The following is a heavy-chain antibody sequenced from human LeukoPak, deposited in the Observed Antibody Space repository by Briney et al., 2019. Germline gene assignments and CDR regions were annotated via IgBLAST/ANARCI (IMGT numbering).Heavy chain of an antibody. D-gene: IGHD3-22*01. V-gene: IGHV3-53*01. J-gene: IGHJ4*02. Sequence: PGGSLRLSCAASGFTVSSNYMSWVRQAPGKGLEWVSVIYSGGSTYYADSVKGRFTISRDNSKNTLYLQMNSLRAEDTAVYYCAREGSPLAYYDSSGYGMFDYWGRGTLVTVSS. CDR3: AREGSPLAYYDSSGYGMFDY. CDR1: GFTVSSNY. CDR2: IYSGGST.